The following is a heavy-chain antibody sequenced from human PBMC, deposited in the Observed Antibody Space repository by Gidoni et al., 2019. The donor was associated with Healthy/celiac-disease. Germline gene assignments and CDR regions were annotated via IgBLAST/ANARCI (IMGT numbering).Heavy chain of an antibody. D-gene: IGHD6-19*01. CDR2: ISWNSGSI. CDR1: GFTFDDYA. CDR3: ARYTVAGRYFDY. V-gene: IGHV3-9*01. J-gene: IGHJ4*02. Sequence: EVQLVESGGGLVQPGRSLRLSCAASGFTFDDYAMHWVRQAPGKGLEWVSGISWNSGSIGYADSVKGRFTISRDNAKNSLYLQMNSLRAEDTALYYCARYTVAGRYFDYWGQGTLVTVSS.